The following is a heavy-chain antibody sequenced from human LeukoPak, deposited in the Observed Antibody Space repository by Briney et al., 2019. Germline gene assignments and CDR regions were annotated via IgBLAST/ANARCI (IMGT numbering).Heavy chain of an antibody. CDR3: AKDPTPYYYDSSGYRDY. Sequence: GGSLRLSCAASGFTFSDHYMDWVRQAPGKGLEWVGRTRNKANSYTTEYAASVKGRFTISRDDSKNSLYLQMNSLKTEDTAVYYCAKDPTPYYYDSSGYRDYWGQGTLVTVSS. J-gene: IGHJ4*02. CDR2: TRNKANSYTT. CDR1: GFTFSDHY. D-gene: IGHD3-22*01. V-gene: IGHV3-72*01.